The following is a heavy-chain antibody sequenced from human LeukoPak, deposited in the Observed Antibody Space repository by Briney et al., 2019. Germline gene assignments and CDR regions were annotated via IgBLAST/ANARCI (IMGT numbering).Heavy chain of an antibody. D-gene: IGHD1-1*01. CDR2: IYNKGGT. Sequence: PSETLSLTCNVSGGSINNHYWSWIRQPPGKGLEWTGYIYNKGGTNYSPSLKSRVTISVDTSKNQFSLMLSSVAAADTAVYYCATWRTAKTGFDYWGQGTLVTVSS. J-gene: IGHJ4*02. CDR3: ATWRTAKTGFDY. V-gene: IGHV4-59*11. CDR1: GGSINNHY.